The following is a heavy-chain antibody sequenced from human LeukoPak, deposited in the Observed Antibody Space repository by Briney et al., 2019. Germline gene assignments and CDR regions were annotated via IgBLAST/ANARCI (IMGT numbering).Heavy chain of an antibody. D-gene: IGHD2-2*01. J-gene: IGHJ5*02. V-gene: IGHV4-39*01. CDR3: ARLNIVVVPAARGWFDP. Sequence: SETLSLTCTVSGGSISSSSYYWGWIRQPPGKGLEWIGSIYYSGSTYYNPSLKSRVTISVDTSKNQFSLKLSSVTAADTAVYYCARLNIVVVPAARGWFDPWGRGTLVTVSS. CDR1: GGSISSSSYY. CDR2: IYYSGST.